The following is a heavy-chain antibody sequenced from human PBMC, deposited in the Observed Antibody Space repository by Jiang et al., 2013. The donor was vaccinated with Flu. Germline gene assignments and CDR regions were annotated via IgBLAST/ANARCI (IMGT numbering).Heavy chain of an antibody. Sequence: VQLLESGGGVVQPGRSLRLSCAASGFTFSSYAMHWVRQAPGKGLEWVAVISYDGSNKYYADSVKGRFTISRDNSKNTLYLQMNSLRAEDTAVYYCAREGATDYFDYWGQGTLVTVSS. J-gene: IGHJ4*02. CDR3: AREGATDYFDY. CDR1: GFTFSSYA. D-gene: IGHD2-21*02. V-gene: IGHV3-30-3*01. CDR2: ISYDGSNK.